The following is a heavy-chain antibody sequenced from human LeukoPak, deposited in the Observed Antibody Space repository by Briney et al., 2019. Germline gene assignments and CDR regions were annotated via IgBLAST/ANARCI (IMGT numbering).Heavy chain of an antibody. D-gene: IGHD4-17*01. CDR2: IRHDGGNE. J-gene: IGHJ4*02. V-gene: IGHV3-30*02. CDR1: GFTFSSYD. CDR3: AKDRTVTTGIIDY. Sequence: PGGSLRLSCAASGFTFSSYDMHWVRQAPDKGLEWVAFIRHDGGNEYYADSVKGRFTISRDNSKNTLYLQLNSLRAEDTAVYYCAKDRTVTTGIIDYWGQGTLVTVSS.